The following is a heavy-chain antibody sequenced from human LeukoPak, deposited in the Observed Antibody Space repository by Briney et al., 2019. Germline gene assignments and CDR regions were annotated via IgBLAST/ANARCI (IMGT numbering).Heavy chain of an antibody. Sequence: ASVTVSCKASGYTFTDCYIHWVRQAPGQGLEWMGRINPNSGGTNYAQNSQGKVTVARDTSISTVYMELSGLRSDDTAVYYCTRYYYHTSGFDYWGQGTLVTVSS. J-gene: IGHJ4*02. D-gene: IGHD3-22*01. CDR2: INPNSGGT. V-gene: IGHV1-2*06. CDR3: TRYYYHTSGFDY. CDR1: GYTFTDCY.